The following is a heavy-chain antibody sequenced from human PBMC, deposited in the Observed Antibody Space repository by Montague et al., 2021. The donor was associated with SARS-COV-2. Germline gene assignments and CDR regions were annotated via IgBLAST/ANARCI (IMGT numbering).Heavy chain of an antibody. D-gene: IGHD2-8*01. Sequence: TLSLTCSVSGGSISSGGYYWSWIRQHPGKRLEWIGYIYYSGRTYYNPSLKSRVTISVDTSKNQFSLKLSSVTAADTAVYYCARRKRLIVLMVYAMSAFDIWGQGTMVTVSS. CDR3: ARRKRLIVLMVYAMSAFDI. CDR1: GGSISSGGYY. CDR2: IYYSGRT. V-gene: IGHV4-31*03. J-gene: IGHJ3*02.